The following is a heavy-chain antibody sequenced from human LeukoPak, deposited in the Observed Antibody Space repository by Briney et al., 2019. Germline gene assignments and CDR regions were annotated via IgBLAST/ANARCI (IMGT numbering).Heavy chain of an antibody. D-gene: IGHD2-21*02. CDR2: IRSNNYGGTT. J-gene: IGHJ5*02. CDR3: ARVDCGGDCSLFDL. Sequence: GGSLRLSCTTSGFTFGDFSISWFRLAPGKGLEWLTFIRSNNYGGTTEYAASVRGRFIMSRDDSKRVAFLQMNSLKTEDTAVYYCARVDCGGDCSLFDLWGRGTLVTVSS. CDR1: GFTFGDFS. V-gene: IGHV3-49*03.